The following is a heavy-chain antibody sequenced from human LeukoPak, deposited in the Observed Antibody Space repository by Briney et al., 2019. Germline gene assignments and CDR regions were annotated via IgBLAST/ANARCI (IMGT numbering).Heavy chain of an antibody. J-gene: IGHJ5*02. D-gene: IGHD2-2*01. CDR3: ARLVGGYCSSTSCYGWFDP. Sequence: ASVKVSCKASGYTFTGYYMHWVRQAPGQGLEWMGWINPNSGGTNYAQKFQGRVTMTRDTSISTAYMELSRLRSDDTAAYYCARLVGGYCSSTSCYGWFDPWGQGTLVTVSS. V-gene: IGHV1-2*02. CDR2: INPNSGGT. CDR1: GYTFTGYY.